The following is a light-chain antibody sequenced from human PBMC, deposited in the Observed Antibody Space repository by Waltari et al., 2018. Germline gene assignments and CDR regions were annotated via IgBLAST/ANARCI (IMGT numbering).Light chain of an antibody. CDR1: SSDVGGYNY. CDR3: CSYAGSYTWV. Sequence: QSALTQPRSVSGSPGQSVTISCTGTSSDVGGYNYVSWYQQHPGKAPKLMMYDVSNLRPGVPVRFSGSKSGNTASLTSSGLQAEDEADYYCCSYAGSYTWVFGGGTKLTVL. V-gene: IGLV2-11*01. CDR2: DVS. J-gene: IGLJ3*02.